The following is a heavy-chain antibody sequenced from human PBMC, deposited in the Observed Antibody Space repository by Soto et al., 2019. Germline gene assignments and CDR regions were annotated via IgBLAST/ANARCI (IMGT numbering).Heavy chain of an antibody. CDR2: IWYDGSNK. V-gene: IGHV3-33*01. CDR3: ARAPSREIDY. Sequence: QVQLVESGGGVVQPGRSLRLSCTASGFIFSDYGMHWVRQAPGKGLEWVAVIWYDGSNKDYADSVKGRFTISRDNFRNTLWLQMNSLRAEDTAVYYCARAPSREIDYWGQGTLVTVSS. J-gene: IGHJ4*02. CDR1: GFIFSDYG.